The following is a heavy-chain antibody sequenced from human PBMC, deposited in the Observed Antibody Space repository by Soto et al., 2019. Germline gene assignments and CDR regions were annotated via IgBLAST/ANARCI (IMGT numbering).Heavy chain of an antibody. J-gene: IGHJ5*02. V-gene: IGHV6-1*01. CDR1: GDSVTSNSAT. CDR2: TYYRSKWYN. CDR3: ARGSRLEPGTPVNWFDP. Sequence: PSQTLSLTCAISGDSVTSNSATWNWVRQSPSRGLEWLGRTYYRSKWYNEYALSVKSRITVNPDTSKNQFSLQLNAVTPEDTAVYYCARGSRLEPGTPVNWFDPWGQGTLVTGS. D-gene: IGHD6-13*01.